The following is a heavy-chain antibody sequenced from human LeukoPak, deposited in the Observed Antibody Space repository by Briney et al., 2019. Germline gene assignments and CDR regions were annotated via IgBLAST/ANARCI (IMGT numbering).Heavy chain of an antibody. CDR3: AKDLVGTGAFDI. J-gene: IGHJ3*02. CDR1: GFPFSSHA. V-gene: IGHV3-23*01. CDR2: ISGSSSNI. D-gene: IGHD2-21*02. Sequence: GGSLRLSCAASGFPFSSHAMGWVRQAPGKGLEWVSVISGSSSNIYYVDSVKGRFTISRDNSKNTLYLQMNSLRAEDTAVYYCAKDLVGTGAFDIWGQGTMVTVSS.